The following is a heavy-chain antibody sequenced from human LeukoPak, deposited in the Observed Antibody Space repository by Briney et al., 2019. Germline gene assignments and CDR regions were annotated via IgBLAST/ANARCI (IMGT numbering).Heavy chain of an antibody. J-gene: IGHJ4*02. Sequence: PGGSLRLSCAAFGFTFSSYAMSWVRQAPGKGLEWVSAISGSGGSTYYADSVKGRFTISRDNSKNTLYLQMNSLRAEDTAVYYCAKDRFGYSSSAALDYWGQGTLVTVSS. V-gene: IGHV3-23*01. CDR1: GFTFSSYA. D-gene: IGHD6-6*01. CDR3: AKDRFGYSSSAALDY. CDR2: ISGSGGST.